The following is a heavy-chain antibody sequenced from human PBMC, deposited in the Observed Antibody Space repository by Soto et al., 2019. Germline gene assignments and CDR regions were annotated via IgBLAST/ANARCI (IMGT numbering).Heavy chain of an antibody. CDR1: GFTFSSYG. J-gene: IGHJ4*02. CDR3: AKGRRAGGNYGFYSDF. V-gene: IGHV3-23*01. Sequence: EMQLLESGGGLQPGGSLRLSCAVSGFTFSSYGMTWVRQAPGKGLEWISFSSATGSGTYYADSVKGRFTISRDNSKNTLYLQMTSLRADDTAVYYCAKGRRAGGNYGFYSDFWGQGALVIVSS. CDR2: SSATGSGT. D-gene: IGHD1-7*01.